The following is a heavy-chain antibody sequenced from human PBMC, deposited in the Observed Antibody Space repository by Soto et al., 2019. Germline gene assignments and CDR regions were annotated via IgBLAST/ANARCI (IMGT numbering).Heavy chain of an antibody. CDR2: IYYSWST. CDR3: ASPKIAFYNWFDP. V-gene: IGHV4-39*01. CDR1: GGSISSSSYY. D-gene: IGHD3-3*02. Sequence: SETLSLTCTVSGGSISSSSYYWGWIRQPPGKGLEWIGSIYYSWSTYYNPSLKSRVTISVDTSKNQFSLKLSSVTAADTAVYYCASPKIAFYNWFDPWGQGTLVTVSS. J-gene: IGHJ5*02.